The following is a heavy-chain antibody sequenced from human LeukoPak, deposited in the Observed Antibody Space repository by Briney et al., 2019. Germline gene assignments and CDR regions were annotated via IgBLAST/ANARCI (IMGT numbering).Heavy chain of an antibody. CDR3: AREDPQTRVPEGMDV. D-gene: IGHD4/OR15-4a*01. Sequence: SEPLSLICTVSGGLNSYCHWRWPRQSPGKGREWVGYICCSGTTNYNPSLKSRVTISVDTSKNQFSLQLRSVTAADSAVYYCAREDPQTRVPEGMDVWGQGTTVTVSS. J-gene: IGHJ6*02. CDR1: GGLNSYCH. CDR2: ICCSGTT. V-gene: IGHV4-59*13.